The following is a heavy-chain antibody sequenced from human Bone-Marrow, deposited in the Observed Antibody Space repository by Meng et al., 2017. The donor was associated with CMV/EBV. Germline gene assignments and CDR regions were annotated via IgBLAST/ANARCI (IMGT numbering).Heavy chain of an antibody. CDR1: GFTFSSYG. CDR2: IRYDGSNK. CDR3: AKDPTELLWFGFYGMDV. Sequence: GESLKISCAASGFTFSSYGMHWVRQAPGKGLEWVAFIRYDGSNKYYADSVKGRFTISRDNSKNTLYLQMNSLRAEDTAVYYCAKDPTELLWFGFYGMDVWGQGTTVTGSS. J-gene: IGHJ6*01. V-gene: IGHV3-30*02. D-gene: IGHD3-10*01.